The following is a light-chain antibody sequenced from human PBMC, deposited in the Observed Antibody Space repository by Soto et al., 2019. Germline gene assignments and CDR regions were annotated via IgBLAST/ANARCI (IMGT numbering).Light chain of an antibody. J-gene: IGKJ2*01. CDR1: QSVSSSY. V-gene: IGKV3-20*01. CDR3: QQYGSSLYT. Sequence: EIVLTQSPGTLSLSPGERATLSCRAIQSVSSSYLAWYQQKPGQAPRLLIYGASSRATGIPDRFSGSGSGTDFTLTISRLETEDFAVYYCQQYGSSLYTFGQGIKLEIK. CDR2: GAS.